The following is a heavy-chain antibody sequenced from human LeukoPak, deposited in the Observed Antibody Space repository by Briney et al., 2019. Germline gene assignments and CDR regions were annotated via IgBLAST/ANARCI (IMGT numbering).Heavy chain of an antibody. CDR2: ISAYDGNT. Sequence: ASVKVSCKASGYRFTTYGISWVRQAPGQGLEWMGWISAYDGNTDYAQKFQGRVTMTTDTSTNTAYMDLRSLRSEDTAVYYCATVGVVFAGATGNYFDYWGQGTLVTVSS. CDR1: GYRFTTYG. J-gene: IGHJ4*02. D-gene: IGHD1-26*01. V-gene: IGHV1-18*01. CDR3: ATVGVVFAGATGNYFDY.